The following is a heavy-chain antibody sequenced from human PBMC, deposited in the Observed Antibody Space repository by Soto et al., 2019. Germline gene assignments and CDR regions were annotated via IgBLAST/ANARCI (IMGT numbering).Heavy chain of an antibody. J-gene: IGHJ5*02. V-gene: IGHV3-23*01. CDR3: AKDHVDYLNWFDP. Sequence: PGGSLRLSCAASGFTFSSYAMSWVRQAPGKGLEWVSVIIGSGGSTYYADSVKGRFTISRDNSKNTLFLQMNSLRAEDTAVYYCAKDHVDYLNWFDPWGQGTLVTVSS. CDR1: GFTFSSYA. CDR2: IIGSGGST. D-gene: IGHD5-12*01.